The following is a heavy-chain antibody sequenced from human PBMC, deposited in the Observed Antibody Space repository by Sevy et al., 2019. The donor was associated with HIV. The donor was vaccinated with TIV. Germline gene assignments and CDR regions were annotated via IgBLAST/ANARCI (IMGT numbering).Heavy chain of an antibody. CDR2: ISDDSRYI. D-gene: IGHD3-3*01. V-gene: IGHV3-21*04. CDR3: ARDFTIFGVVSGIDY. Sequence: GGSLRLSCSASGFPFSSFAMYWVRQAPGKGLEWLSSISDDSRYIYYSDSVKGRFTISRANAKNLLFLQMNNLRVEDTAIYYCARDFTIFGVVSGIDYWGQGNLVTVSS. J-gene: IGHJ4*02. CDR1: GFPFSSFA.